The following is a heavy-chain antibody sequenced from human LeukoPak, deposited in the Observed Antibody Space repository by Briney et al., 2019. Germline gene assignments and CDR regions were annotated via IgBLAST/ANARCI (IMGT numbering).Heavy chain of an antibody. CDR2: IYYSGST. D-gene: IGHD2-21*02. Sequence: SETLSLTCTVSGGSISSSSYYWGWIRQPPGKGLEWIGSIYYSGSTYYNPSLKSRVTISVDTSKNQFSLKLSSVTAADTAVYYCARASCRGGDCSYYYYYYMDVWGKGTTVTVSS. CDR1: GGSISSSSYY. CDR3: ARASCRGGDCSYYYYYYMDV. J-gene: IGHJ6*03. V-gene: IGHV4-39*07.